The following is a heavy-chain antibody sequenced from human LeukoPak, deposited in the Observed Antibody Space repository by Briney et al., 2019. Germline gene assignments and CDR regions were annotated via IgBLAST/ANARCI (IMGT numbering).Heavy chain of an antibody. D-gene: IGHD4-11*01. CDR1: GFTFDDYT. CDR2: ISWNSGVL. V-gene: IGHV3-9*01. CDR3: TRATPVSLVLYSNYPPYFDY. Sequence: GGSLRLSCTASGFTFDDYTMHWVRQAPGKGLEWVSGISWNSGVLTYADSVKGRFTISRDNAKNTLYLQMNSLRAEDTAVYYCTRATPVSLVLYSNYPPYFDYWGQGTLVTVSS. J-gene: IGHJ4*02.